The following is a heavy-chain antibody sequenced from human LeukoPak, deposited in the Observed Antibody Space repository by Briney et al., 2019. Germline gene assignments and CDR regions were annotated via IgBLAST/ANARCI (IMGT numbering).Heavy chain of an antibody. V-gene: IGHV3-74*01. D-gene: IGHD6-19*01. CDR1: GFTFTTYS. J-gene: IGHJ4*02. CDR2: IKSDGSRT. Sequence: PGGSLRLSCAASGFTFTTYSMHWVRHVPGKWLVWVSRIKSDGSRTYYADSVKGRFTISRDNAKSTLYLQMDSLRAEDPAVYYCARALSSAWGLVDCWGQGTLVTVSS. CDR3: ARALSSAWGLVDC.